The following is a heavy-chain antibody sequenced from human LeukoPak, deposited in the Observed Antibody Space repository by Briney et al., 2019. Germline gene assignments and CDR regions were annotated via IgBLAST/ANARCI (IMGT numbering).Heavy chain of an antibody. CDR3: ASHDTSGYYLYRYLRT. J-gene: IGHJ5*02. V-gene: IGHV3-23*01. CDR2: ITGSGGNT. Sequence: PGGSLRLSCAASGFTFSNYAMTWVRQAPGKGLEWVSSITGSGGNTYYVDSVKGRFTISRDNSKNTLFLQMNSLRAEDTAVYHCASHDTSGYYLYRYLRTWGQGTMVTVSS. D-gene: IGHD3-22*01. CDR1: GFTFSNYA.